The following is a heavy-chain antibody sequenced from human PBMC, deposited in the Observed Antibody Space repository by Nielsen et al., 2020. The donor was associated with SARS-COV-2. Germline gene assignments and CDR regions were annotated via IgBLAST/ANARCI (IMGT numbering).Heavy chain of an antibody. V-gene: IGHV3-7*01. D-gene: IGHD1/OR15-1a*01. CDR1: GFTFSSYW. CDR2: IKQDGSEK. CDR3: ARSNRNWFDP. J-gene: IGHJ5*02. Sequence: GESLKISCAASGFTFSSYWMSWVRQAPGKGLEWVANIKQDGSEKYYVDSVKGRFTISRDNAKNSLYLQMNSLRAEDTAVYYCARSNRNWFDPWGQGTLVTVSS.